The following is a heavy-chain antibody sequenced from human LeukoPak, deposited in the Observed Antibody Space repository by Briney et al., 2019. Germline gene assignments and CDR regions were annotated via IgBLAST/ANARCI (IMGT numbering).Heavy chain of an antibody. D-gene: IGHD1-1*01. CDR3: ARDNTNWSFDY. V-gene: IGHV1-46*01. Sequence: GASVKVYCKASGYNFVSYNMHWVRQAPGQGLEWMGIINLRDGITSYAQKFQGRVTVTGDTSTSTFYMELSSLRFEDTAMYYCARDNTNWSFDYWGQGTLVTVSS. CDR1: GYNFVSYN. J-gene: IGHJ4*02. CDR2: INLRDGIT.